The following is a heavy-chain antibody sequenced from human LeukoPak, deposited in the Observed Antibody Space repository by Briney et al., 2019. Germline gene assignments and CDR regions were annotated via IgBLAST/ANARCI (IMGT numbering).Heavy chain of an antibody. CDR2: IYYSEST. CDR1: GGSISSYY. V-gene: IGHV4-59*01. J-gene: IGHJ4*02. Sequence: SETLSLTCTVSGGSISSYYWSWIRQPPGKGLEWIGYIYYSESTNYNPSLKSRVTISVDTSKNQFSLKLSSVTAADTAVYYCARDGLYGSGLDYWGQGTLVAVSS. CDR3: ARDGLYGSGLDY. D-gene: IGHD3-10*01.